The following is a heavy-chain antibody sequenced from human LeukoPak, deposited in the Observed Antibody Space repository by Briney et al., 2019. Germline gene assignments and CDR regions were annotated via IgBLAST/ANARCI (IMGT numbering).Heavy chain of an antibody. J-gene: IGHJ4*02. CDR2: ISYDGSNY. V-gene: IGHV3-30*03. D-gene: IGHD5-24*01. CDR3: ARVTGGYNLVDY. CDR1: GFTFSSYA. Sequence: PGGSLRLSCAASGFTFSSYAMSWVRQAPGKGLEWVADISYDGSNYYHADSVKGRFTISRDNSKNTLYLQMNSLRAEDTAVYYCARVTGGYNLVDYWGQGTLVTVSS.